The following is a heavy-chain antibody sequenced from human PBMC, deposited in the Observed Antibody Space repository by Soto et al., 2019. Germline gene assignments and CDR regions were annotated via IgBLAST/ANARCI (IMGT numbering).Heavy chain of an antibody. Sequence: SETLSLTCTVSGGSISSSSYYWGWIRQPPGKGLEWIGSIYYSGSTYYNPSLRSRVTISVDTSKNQFSLKLSSVTAADTAVYYCLKLGYCSGGSCYEGQDIDYWGQGTLVTVSS. J-gene: IGHJ4*02. CDR1: GGSISSSSYY. CDR3: LKLGYCSGGSCYEGQDIDY. CDR2: IYYSGST. D-gene: IGHD2-15*01. V-gene: IGHV4-39*01.